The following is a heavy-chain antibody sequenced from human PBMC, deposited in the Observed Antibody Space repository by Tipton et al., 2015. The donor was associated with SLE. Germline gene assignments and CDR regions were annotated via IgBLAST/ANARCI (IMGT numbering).Heavy chain of an antibody. CDR2: IYSSGNT. D-gene: IGHD4-17*01. Sequence: TLSLTCTVSGGSISSGSYYWSWIRQPPGKGLEWIGDIYSSGNTKYNPSLKSRVTMSVDTSKNQFSLRLRSVTAADTAMYYCARDAGGYGDYLDYWGQGTLVTVSS. CDR1: GGSISSGSYY. J-gene: IGHJ4*02. CDR3: ARDAGGYGDYLDY. V-gene: IGHV4-61*09.